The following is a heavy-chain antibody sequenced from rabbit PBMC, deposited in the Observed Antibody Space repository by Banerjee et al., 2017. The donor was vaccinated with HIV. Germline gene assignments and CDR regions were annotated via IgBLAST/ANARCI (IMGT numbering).Heavy chain of an antibody. V-gene: IGHV1S36*01. CDR1: GFDFSSYG. CDR2: ITYRGSA. Sequence: EESGGDLVKPGASLTLTCTASGFDFSSYGVSWVRQAPGKGLEYIGYITYRGSAYYASWVNGRFTISRENTQNTLYLQLNSLTAADTATYFCARSNTYYGMDLWGPGTLVTVS. CDR3: ARSNTYYGMDL. J-gene: IGHJ6*01.